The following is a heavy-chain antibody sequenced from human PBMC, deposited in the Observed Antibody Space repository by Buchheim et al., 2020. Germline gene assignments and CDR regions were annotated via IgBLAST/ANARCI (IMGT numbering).Heavy chain of an antibody. CDR2: IKSKSDGGTT. CDR3: VTGGHYFGT. Sequence: EEQLVESGGGLVKPGESLRLSCAASGFTFSSAYMSWVRQAPGKGLEWVGHIKSKSDGGTTDYATPVKDRFTISRDDSESMLYLQMSSLKTEDTAVYSYVTGGHYFGTWGQGTL. D-gene: IGHD3-22*01. V-gene: IGHV3-15*01. CDR1: GFTFSSAY. J-gene: IGHJ5*02.